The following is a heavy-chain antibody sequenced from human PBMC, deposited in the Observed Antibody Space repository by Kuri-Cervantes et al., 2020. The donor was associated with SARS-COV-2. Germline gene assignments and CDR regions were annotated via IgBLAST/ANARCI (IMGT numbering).Heavy chain of an antibody. Sequence: GGSLRLSCAASGFTFSSYAMHWVHQASGKGLEWVGRIKSKTDGGTTDYAAPVKGRFTISRDDSKNTLYLQMNSLKTEDTAVYYCTTDGYSYGFPAFDIWGQGTMVTVSS. D-gene: IGHD5-18*01. CDR3: TTDGYSYGFPAFDI. V-gene: IGHV3-15*01. J-gene: IGHJ3*02. CDR1: GFTFSSYA. CDR2: IKSKTDGGTT.